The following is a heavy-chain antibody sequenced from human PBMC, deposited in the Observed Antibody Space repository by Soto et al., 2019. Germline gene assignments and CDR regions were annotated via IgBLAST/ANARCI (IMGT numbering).Heavy chain of an antibody. CDR3: ARHPSDFWFDP. CDR1: DVSIGSGDYY. Sequence: IMCLSNTVSDVSIGSGDYYLSWLQQPPGKGLEWIGYIYYSGSTYYNPSLKSRVTISVDRSKNQFSLKLSSVLAADTAVYYCARHPSDFWFDPWGQGTLVPVSS. CDR2: IYYSGST. J-gene: IGHJ5*02. V-gene: IGHV4-30-4*08. D-gene: IGHD2-21*02.